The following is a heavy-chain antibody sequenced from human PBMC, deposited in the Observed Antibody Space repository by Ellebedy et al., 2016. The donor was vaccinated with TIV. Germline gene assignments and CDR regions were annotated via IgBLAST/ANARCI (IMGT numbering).Heavy chain of an antibody. CDR2: IYSSGTT. D-gene: IGHD3-22*01. V-gene: IGHV4-4*07. CDR1: GVSITSHF. CDR3: ARGGPQWFDAFDA. Sequence: PGGSLRLSCTVSGVSITSHFWSWIRQPAGKGLEWIGRIYSSGTTKYNPSLKSRVTMSLDTSKEQFSLKLSSVTAADTAVYYCARGGPQWFDAFDAWGQGTMVTVSS. J-gene: IGHJ3*01.